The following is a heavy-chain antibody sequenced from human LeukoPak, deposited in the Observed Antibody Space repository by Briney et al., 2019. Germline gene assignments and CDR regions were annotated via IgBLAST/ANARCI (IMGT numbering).Heavy chain of an antibody. J-gene: IGHJ4*02. D-gene: IGHD6-19*01. CDR1: GYTFTSYY. CDR3: ARDTYNSGWCSDY. CDR2: INPSGGST. V-gene: IGHV1-46*01. Sequence: ASVKVSCKASGYTFTSYYMHWVRQAPGQGLEWMGIINPSGGSTNYAQNLQGRVIMTTDTSTSTAYMELRSLRSDDTAVYYCARDTYNSGWCSDYWGQGTLVTVSS.